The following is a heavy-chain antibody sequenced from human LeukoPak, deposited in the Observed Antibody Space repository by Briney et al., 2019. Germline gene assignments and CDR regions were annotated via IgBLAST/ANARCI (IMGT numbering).Heavy chain of an antibody. J-gene: IGHJ5*02. CDR3: ASSYSSSWYWFDP. V-gene: IGHV4-38-2*01. CDR2: IYHSGST. CDR1: GYSISSGYY. D-gene: IGHD6-13*01. Sequence: SQTLSLTCAVSGYSISSGYYWGWIRQPPGKGLEWIGSIYHSGSTYYNPSLKSRVTISVDTSKNHFSLKLSSVTAADTAVYYCASSYSSSWYWFDPGGQGTLVTVSS.